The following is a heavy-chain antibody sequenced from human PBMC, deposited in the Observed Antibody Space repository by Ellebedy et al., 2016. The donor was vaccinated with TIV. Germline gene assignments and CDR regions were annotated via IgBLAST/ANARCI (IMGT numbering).Heavy chain of an antibody. J-gene: IGHJ4*02. CDR2: NNNDGTGT. CDR3: VRRSSGYCVGTSCTTDFDY. D-gene: IGHD2-2*03. V-gene: IGHV3-74*01. Sequence: GGSLRLXXTTSGFTFSWYWMQWVRQAPGKEILWDSRNNNDGTGTEYADSVKGRFSISRDNAKNTLYLQMNSLRAEDTAVYYCVRRSSGYCVGTSCTTDFDYWGQGTLVTVSS. CDR1: GFTFSWYW.